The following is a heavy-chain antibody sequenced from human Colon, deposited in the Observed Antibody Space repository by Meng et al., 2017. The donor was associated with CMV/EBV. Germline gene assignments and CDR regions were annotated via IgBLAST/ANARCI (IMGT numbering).Heavy chain of an antibody. Sequence: GESLKISCAASGFTFSDYYMSWIRQSSGKGLEWVASISSHGYTINYADSVKGRFTISRDDAKNSLYLQVNSLRDEDTAVYYCARDGGGELLDAFDIWGQGTMVTVSS. J-gene: IGHJ3*02. D-gene: IGHD1-26*01. CDR2: ISSHGYTI. V-gene: IGHV3-11*01. CDR1: GFTFSDYY. CDR3: ARDGGGELLDAFDI.